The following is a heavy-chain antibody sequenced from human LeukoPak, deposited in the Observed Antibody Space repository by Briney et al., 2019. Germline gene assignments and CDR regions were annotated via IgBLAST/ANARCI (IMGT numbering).Heavy chain of an antibody. Sequence: PGGSLRLSCTDSGFTFTTHAMHWVRQAPGKGLEWVSGLSGSASSTHYADSVKGRFTISRDNSKNTLYLQMNSLRAEDTAVYYCAKDALPHTYSYYFDFWGQGTLVTVSS. CDR3: AKDALPHTYSYYFDF. J-gene: IGHJ4*02. V-gene: IGHV3-23*01. CDR2: LSGSASST. D-gene: IGHD2-15*01. CDR1: GFTFTTHA.